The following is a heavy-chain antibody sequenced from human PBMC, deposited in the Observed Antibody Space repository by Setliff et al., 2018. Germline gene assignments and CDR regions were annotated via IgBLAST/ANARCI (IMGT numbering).Heavy chain of an antibody. V-gene: IGHV4-61*05. CDR2: IQTSGTT. D-gene: IGHD3-10*01. CDR1: GGSISISRDW. Sequence: SETLSLTCTVSGGSISISRDWWGWFRQPPGKGLEWIGYIQTSGTTNYNPSLKSRVTISVDTSKNQFSLKLSSVTATDTAVYFCARVLVLGYNWFDPWGQGTLVTVSS. J-gene: IGHJ5*02. CDR3: ARVLVLGYNWFDP.